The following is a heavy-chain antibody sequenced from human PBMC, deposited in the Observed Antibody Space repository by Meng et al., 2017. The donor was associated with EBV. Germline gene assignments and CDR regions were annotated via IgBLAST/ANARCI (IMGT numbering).Heavy chain of an antibody. CDR1: GGTFSSYA. Sequence: QSPLVQSRAYVKKPGSVCKVPFKASGGTFSSYAISRVQQAPGQGLEWMGGIIPIFGTANYAQKFQGRVTITADKSTSTAYMELSSLRSEDTAVYYCARAEIAAAGRLDYWGQGTLVTVSS. CDR2: IIPIFGTA. J-gene: IGHJ4*02. CDR3: ARAEIAAAGRLDY. D-gene: IGHD6-13*01. V-gene: IGHV1-69*06.